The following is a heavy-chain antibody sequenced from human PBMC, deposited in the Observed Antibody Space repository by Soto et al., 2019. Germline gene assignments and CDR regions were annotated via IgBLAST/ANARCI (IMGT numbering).Heavy chain of an antibody. Sequence: QVQLVESGGGVVQPGRSLRLSCAASGFTFSSYGMHWVRQAPGKGLEWVAVISYDGSNKYYADSVKGRFTISRDNSKNTLYLQMNSLRAEDTAVYYCAKEGTTHYYYDGMDVWGQGTTVTVSS. V-gene: IGHV3-30*18. CDR1: GFTFSSYG. D-gene: IGHD4-17*01. CDR2: ISYDGSNK. J-gene: IGHJ6*02. CDR3: AKEGTTHYYYDGMDV.